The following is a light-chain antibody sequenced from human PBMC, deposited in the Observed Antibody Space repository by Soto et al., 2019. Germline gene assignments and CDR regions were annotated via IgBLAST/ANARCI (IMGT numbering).Light chain of an antibody. CDR1: QSVSSSW. CDR2: GAS. J-gene: IGKJ1*01. Sequence: EIVLTQSPGTLSLSPGERATLSCRASQSVSSSWLAWYQQKPGQAPRLLIYGASSRATGIPDRVSGSGSGTDFTLTISRLEPEDFAVYYCQQYRSSPLTFGQGTKVEIK. CDR3: QQYRSSPLT. V-gene: IGKV3-20*01.